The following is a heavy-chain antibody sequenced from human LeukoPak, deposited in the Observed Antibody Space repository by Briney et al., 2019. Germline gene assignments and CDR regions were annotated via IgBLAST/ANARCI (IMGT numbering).Heavy chain of an antibody. Sequence: ASVKVSCKASGYTFTGYYMHWVRQAPGQGLEWMGWINPNSGGTNYAQKFQGRVTMTRDTSISTAYMELSRLRSDDTAVYYCARVEFGNWNSRYNWSDPWGQGTLVTVSS. D-gene: IGHD1-7*01. V-gene: IGHV1-2*02. CDR1: GYTFTGYY. J-gene: IGHJ5*02. CDR2: INPNSGGT. CDR3: ARVEFGNWNSRYNWSDP.